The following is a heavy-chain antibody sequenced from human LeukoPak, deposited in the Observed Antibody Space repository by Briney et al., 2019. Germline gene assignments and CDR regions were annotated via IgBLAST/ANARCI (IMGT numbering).Heavy chain of an antibody. D-gene: IGHD2-15*01. CDR2: IYTSGST. V-gene: IGHV4-4*07. CDR1: GGSISSYY. Sequence: PSETLSLTCTVSGGSISSYYWSWIRQPAGKGLEWIGRIYTSGSTNYNPSLKSRVTITVDTSKNQFSLKLSSVTAADTAVYYCASLSEYRSHGSCYLGWFDPWGQGTLVTVSS. J-gene: IGHJ5*02. CDR3: ASLSEYRSHGSCYLGWFDP.